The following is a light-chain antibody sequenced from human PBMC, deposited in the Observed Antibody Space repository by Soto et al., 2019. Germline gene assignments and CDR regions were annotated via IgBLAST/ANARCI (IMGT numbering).Light chain of an antibody. Sequence: ETVMTQSPATLSVSPGDRATLSCSASQSVSYNLAWYQQRPGQAPRLLIYDASTRDTGIPARFSGSASGTEFTLTISSLLSEDFAVYYCQQYNNWPLTFGGGTKVEMK. CDR3: QQYNNWPLT. CDR1: QSVSYN. CDR2: DAS. J-gene: IGKJ4*01. V-gene: IGKV3D-15*01.